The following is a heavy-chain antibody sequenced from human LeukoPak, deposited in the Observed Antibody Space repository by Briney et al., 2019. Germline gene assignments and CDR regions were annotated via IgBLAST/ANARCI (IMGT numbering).Heavy chain of an antibody. J-gene: IGHJ4*02. CDR2: IIPTFGTA. CDR1: GGTFSSYA. Sequence: SVKVSCKASGGTFSSYAISWVRQAPGQGLEWMGGIIPTFGTANYAQKFQGRVTITADESTSTAYMELSSLRSEDTAVYYCARDLVGYCSSASCPGAYWGQGTLVTVSS. D-gene: IGHD2-2*01. CDR3: ARDLVGYCSSASCPGAY. V-gene: IGHV1-69*01.